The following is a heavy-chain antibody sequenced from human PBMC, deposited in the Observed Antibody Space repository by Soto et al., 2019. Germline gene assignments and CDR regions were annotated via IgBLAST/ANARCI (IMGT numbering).Heavy chain of an antibody. V-gene: IGHV5-10-1*01. CDR3: ARRVAVAHGAFDI. D-gene: IGHD6-19*01. Sequence: GESLKISCKGSGYSFTSYWISWVRQMPGKGLEWMGRIDPSDSYTNYSPSFQGHVTISADKSISTAYLQWSSLKASDTATYYCARRVAVAHGAFDIWGQGTMVTVSS. CDR2: IDPSDSYT. J-gene: IGHJ3*02. CDR1: GYSFTSYW.